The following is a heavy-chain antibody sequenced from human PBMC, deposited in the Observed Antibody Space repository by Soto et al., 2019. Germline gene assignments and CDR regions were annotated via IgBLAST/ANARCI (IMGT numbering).Heavy chain of an antibody. J-gene: IGHJ4*02. Sequence: QVQLVQSGPEVKKPGASVKVSCKASGNTFASHGFSWVRQAPGQGLEWMGWISGFNGQTNYALKFQGRVTLTTDTSTSTAYMELRRLRSDATAVYFCARVDPRGVAVVRDYWGQGTLVTVSS. CDR3: ARVDPRGVAVVRDY. CDR2: ISGFNGQT. V-gene: IGHV1-18*01. D-gene: IGHD2-15*01. CDR1: GNTFASHG.